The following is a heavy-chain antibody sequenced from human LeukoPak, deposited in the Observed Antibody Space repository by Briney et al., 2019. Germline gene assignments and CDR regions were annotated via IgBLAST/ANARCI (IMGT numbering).Heavy chain of an antibody. D-gene: IGHD7-27*01. CDR3: AKDGGLWVSAHWGDS. CDR2: IYSRGST. CDR1: GFTVSSNY. Sequence: GGPLRLSCAASGFTVSSNYMSWVRQAPGKGLEWVSVIYSRGSTYYADSVKGRFTTSRDNSKNTLYLQMNSLRAEDTAVYYCAKDGGLWVSAHWGDSWGRGTLVTVSS. V-gene: IGHV3-53*01. J-gene: IGHJ4*02.